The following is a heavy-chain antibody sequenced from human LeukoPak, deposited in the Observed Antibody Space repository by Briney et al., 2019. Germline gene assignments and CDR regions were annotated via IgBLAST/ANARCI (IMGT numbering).Heavy chain of an antibody. CDR2: IYSSGST. J-gene: IGHJ2*01. CDR3: ARGQYHLLYWYFDL. CDR1: GGSISSYY. D-gene: IGHD2-2*01. V-gene: IGHV4-4*07. Sequence: SETLPLICTVSGGSISSYYWSWIRQPAGKGLEWIGRIYSSGSTNYNPSLKSRVTMSVDTSKNQFSLKLSSVTAADTAVYYCARGQYHLLYWYFDLWGRGTLVTVSS.